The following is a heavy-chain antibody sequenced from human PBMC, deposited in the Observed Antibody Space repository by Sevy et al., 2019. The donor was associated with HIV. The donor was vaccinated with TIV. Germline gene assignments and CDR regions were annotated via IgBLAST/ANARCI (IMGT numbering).Heavy chain of an antibody. CDR3: AAGFFSWGPEGGLDY. CDR2: IVVGSGNT. CDR1: GFTFTSSA. D-gene: IGHD2-15*01. J-gene: IGHJ4*02. Sequence: ASVKVSCKASGFTFTSSAVQWVRQARGQRLEWIGWIVVGSGNTNYAQKFQERVTITRDMSTSTAYMELSSLRSEDTAVDYCAAGFFSWGPEGGLDYWGQGTLVTVSS. V-gene: IGHV1-58*01.